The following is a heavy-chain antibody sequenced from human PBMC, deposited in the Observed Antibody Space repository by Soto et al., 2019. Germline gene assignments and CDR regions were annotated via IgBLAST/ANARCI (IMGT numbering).Heavy chain of an antibody. V-gene: IGHV3-23*01. CDR3: AKRLERATRKYFDY. Sequence: QLLESGGGLVQPGGSLRLSCAASGFSFSTFAMSWVRQAPGKGLQWVSSISDGGGSSDYADSAKGRFTISRDNSKNALYLQTNSLRAEDTAVYYCAKRLERATRKYFDYWGQGSLVTVSS. CDR1: GFSFSTFA. J-gene: IGHJ4*02. D-gene: IGHD1-1*01. CDR2: ISDGGGSS.